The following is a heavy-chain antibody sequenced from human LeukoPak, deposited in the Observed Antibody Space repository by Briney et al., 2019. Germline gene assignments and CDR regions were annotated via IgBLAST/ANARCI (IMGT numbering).Heavy chain of an antibody. CDR2: IYPGDSDT. Sequence: GESLKISCKGSGYSFTSYWIGWVRQMPGKGLEWMGIIYPGDSDTRYSPSFQGQVTISADKSISTAYLQWSSLKASDTAMYYCARHYYDILTGSSWFDTWGQGTLVTVSS. J-gene: IGHJ5*02. CDR3: ARHYYDILTGSSWFDT. V-gene: IGHV5-51*01. CDR1: GYSFTSYW. D-gene: IGHD3-9*01.